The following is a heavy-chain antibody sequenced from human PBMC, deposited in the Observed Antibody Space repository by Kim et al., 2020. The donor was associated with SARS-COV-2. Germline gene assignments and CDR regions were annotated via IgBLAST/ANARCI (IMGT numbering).Heavy chain of an antibody. CDR3: AKDQYSSSWYAGGFDY. V-gene: IGHV3-33*06. D-gene: IGHD6-13*01. Sequence: GKGRVTSSGDNSKNTLYLQMNSLRAEDTAVYYCAKDQYSSSWYAGGFDYWGQGTLVTVSS. J-gene: IGHJ4*02.